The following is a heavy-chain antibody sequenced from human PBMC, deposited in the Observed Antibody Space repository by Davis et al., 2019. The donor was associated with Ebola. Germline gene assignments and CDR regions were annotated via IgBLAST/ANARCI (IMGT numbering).Heavy chain of an antibody. CDR2: IYYSGST. J-gene: IGHJ5*02. CDR1: GGSISSYY. V-gene: IGHV4-59*12. Sequence: MPSETLSLTCTVSGGSISSYYWSWIRQPPGKGLEWIGYIYYSGSTNYNPSLKSRVTISVDTSKNQFSLKLTSVTAADTAMYYCVRVLGGCSSTSCFFDPWGQGTLVTVSS. CDR3: VRVLGGCSSTSCFFDP. D-gene: IGHD2-2*01.